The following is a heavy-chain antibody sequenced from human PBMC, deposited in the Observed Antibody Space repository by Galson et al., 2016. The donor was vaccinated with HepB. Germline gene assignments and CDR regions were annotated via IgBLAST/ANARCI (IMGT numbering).Heavy chain of an antibody. J-gene: IGHJ4*02. CDR1: GFTFSSFA. V-gene: IGHV3-21*06. D-gene: IGHD3-22*01. CDR2: ISSSSNYI. CDR3: AKEGRPLDFDSSGYISD. Sequence: SLRLSCAASGFTFSSFAMNWVRQAPGKGLEWVSFISSSSNYIYYADSLEGRFTISRDNATNSLFLQLNSLGAEATAVYYCAKEGRPLDFDSSGYISDWGQGTLVTVSS.